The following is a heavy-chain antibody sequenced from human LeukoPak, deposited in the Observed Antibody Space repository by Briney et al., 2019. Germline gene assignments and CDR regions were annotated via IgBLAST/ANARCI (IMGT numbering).Heavy chain of an antibody. J-gene: IGHJ4*02. D-gene: IGHD1-26*01. CDR1: GGSISSGGYY. CDR3: ARNRVVGAPNFDY. Sequence: SETLSLTCTVSGGSISSGGYYWSWIRQHPGKGLEWIGYIYYSGSTYYNPSLKSRVTISLDTSKNQFSLRLTSVTAADTAVYYCARNRVVGAPNFDYWGQGILVTVFS. CDR2: IYYSGST. V-gene: IGHV4-61*08.